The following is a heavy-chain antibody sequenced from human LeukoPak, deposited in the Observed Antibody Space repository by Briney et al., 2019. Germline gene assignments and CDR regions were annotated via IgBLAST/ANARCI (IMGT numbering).Heavy chain of an antibody. Sequence: GGSLRLSCAASGFTFSSYGMSWVRQAPGKGLEWVSAISGSGGSTYYADSVKGRFTISRDNSKNTLYLQMNSLRAEDTAVYYCAKCPGGDYFAYNRFDPWGQGTLVTVSS. J-gene: IGHJ5*02. V-gene: IGHV3-23*01. CDR3: AKCPGGDYFAYNRFDP. CDR1: GFTFSSYG. D-gene: IGHD4-17*01. CDR2: ISGSGGST.